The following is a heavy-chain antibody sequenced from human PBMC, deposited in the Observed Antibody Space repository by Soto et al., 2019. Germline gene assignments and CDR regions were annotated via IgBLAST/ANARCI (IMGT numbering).Heavy chain of an antibody. CDR1: GFSLSRYA. D-gene: IGHD6-6*01. CDR2: LGSSGGQS. Sequence: VESGGDLVQPGGSLRLSCTASGFSLSRYAVHWVRQVPGKGLEHVSGLGSSGGQSFYANSVTGRFTMSRDISTNTVYLDMGNLTRDDTAIYYCARQFVSYYGLDVWGHGTTVSVSS. V-gene: IGHV3-64*01. CDR3: ARQFVSYYGLDV. J-gene: IGHJ6*02.